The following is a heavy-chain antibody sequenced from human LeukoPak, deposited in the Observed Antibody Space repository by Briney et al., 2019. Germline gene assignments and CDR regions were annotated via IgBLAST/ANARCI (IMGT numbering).Heavy chain of an antibody. CDR2: ISAYNGNT. J-gene: IGHJ4*02. V-gene: IGHV1-18*01. D-gene: IGHD3-22*01. Sequence: ASVKVSCKASGYTFTSYGISWVRQAPGQGLEWMVWISAYNGNTNYAQKLQGRVTMTTDTSTSTAYMELRSLRSDDTAVYYCARESAMIVVVKGFDYWGQGTLVTVSS. CDR1: GYTFTSYG. CDR3: ARESAMIVVVKGFDY.